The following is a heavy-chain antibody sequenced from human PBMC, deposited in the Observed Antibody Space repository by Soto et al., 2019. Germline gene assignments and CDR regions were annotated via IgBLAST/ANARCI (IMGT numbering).Heavy chain of an antibody. V-gene: IGHV4-4*02. CDR1: GGSITSANW. CDR2: ISHSGIT. Sequence: SETLSLTCAVSGGSITSANWWTLFRQPPGGGLEWIGEISHSGITNYKASLKSRVTMSVDKTKNDVSLKLTSVTAADMAVYYCARVLRGWFDPWGQGTPVTVSS. J-gene: IGHJ5*02. CDR3: ARVLRGWFDP.